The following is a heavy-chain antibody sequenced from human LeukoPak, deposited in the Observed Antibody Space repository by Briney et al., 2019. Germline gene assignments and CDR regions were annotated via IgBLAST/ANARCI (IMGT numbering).Heavy chain of an antibody. CDR3: ARGGAVAGTYGLDV. CDR2: ISRNGIST. CDR1: GFTFSSHA. V-gene: IGHV3-64*01. Sequence: GGSLRLSCAASGFTFSSHAMHWGRQAAGKGLEYVSAISRNGISTYYANSVKGRFTISRDNSKNTLYLQMGSLRAEDMAVYYCARGGAVAGTYGLDVWGQGTTVTVSS. D-gene: IGHD6-19*01. J-gene: IGHJ6*02.